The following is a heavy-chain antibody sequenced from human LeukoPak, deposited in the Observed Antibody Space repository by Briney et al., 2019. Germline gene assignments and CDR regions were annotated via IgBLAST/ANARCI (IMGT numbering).Heavy chain of an antibody. CDR2: ISGSGGTT. CDR3: AKDLGAVAGNYLDY. V-gene: IGHV3-23*01. D-gene: IGHD6-19*01. Sequence: PGGSLRLSCAASGFTFSSYAMNWVRQAPGKGLEWVSTISGSGGTTFYADSVKGRFTISRDNSKNTLYLQMNSLRAEDTAVYYCAKDLGAVAGNYLDYWGQGTLVTVSS. J-gene: IGHJ4*02. CDR1: GFTFSSYA.